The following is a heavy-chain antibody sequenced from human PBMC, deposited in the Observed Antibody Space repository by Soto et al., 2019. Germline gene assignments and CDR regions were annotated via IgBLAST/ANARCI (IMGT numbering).Heavy chain of an antibody. V-gene: IGHV3-33*01. D-gene: IGHD3-9*01. CDR2: IWYDGSKK. CDR3: ARVHYDILTGYSNWFDP. CDR1: GFTFSSSG. Sequence: GGSLRLSCAASGFTFSSSGMHWVRQAPGKGLEWVAIIWYDGSKKYYADSVKGRFTISRDNSKNTLYLQMNSLRAEDTAVYYCARVHYDILTGYSNWFDPWGQGTLVTVSS. J-gene: IGHJ5*02.